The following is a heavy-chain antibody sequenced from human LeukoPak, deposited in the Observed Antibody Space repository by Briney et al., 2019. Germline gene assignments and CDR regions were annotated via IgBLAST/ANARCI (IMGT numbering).Heavy chain of an antibody. CDR3: TTALAAAGTLFFDY. CDR2: IKSKTDGGTT. V-gene: IGHV3-15*01. J-gene: IGHJ4*02. Sequence: GGSLRLSCAASGFTFSNAWMSWVRQAPGKGLEWVGRIKSKTDGGTTDYAAPVKGRFTISRDDSKNTLYLQMNSLKTEDTAVYYCTTALAAAGTLFFDYWGQGTLVTVSS. D-gene: IGHD6-13*01. CDR1: GFTFSNAW.